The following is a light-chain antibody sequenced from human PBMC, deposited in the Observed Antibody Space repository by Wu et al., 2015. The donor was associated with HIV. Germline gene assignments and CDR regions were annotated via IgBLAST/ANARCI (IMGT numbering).Light chain of an antibody. Sequence: EIVMTQSPDILSVSPGERATLSCRASQSVRSDLAWYQQKPGQAPRLLIQGASTRATDVPARFSGSGSGTEFTLTINSMQSVDFAVYYCQQYNNWPRTFGQGTKVEIK. CDR2: GAS. V-gene: IGKV3-15*01. CDR1: QSVRSD. CDR3: QQYNNWPRT. J-gene: IGKJ1*01.